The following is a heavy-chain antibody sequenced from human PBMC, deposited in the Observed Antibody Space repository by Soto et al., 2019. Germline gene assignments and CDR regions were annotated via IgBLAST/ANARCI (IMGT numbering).Heavy chain of an antibody. CDR1: GFTFSSYS. CDR3: ARDLNLGSFDY. V-gene: IGHV3-48*01. CDR2: ISSSSSTI. Sequence: EVQLVESGGGLVQPGGSLRLSCAASGFTFSSYSMNWVRQAPGKGLEWVSYISSSSSTIYYADSVKGRFTISRDNAKNSLYLQMNSLRAEDTAEYYCARDLNLGSFDYWGQGTLVTVSS. J-gene: IGHJ4*02.